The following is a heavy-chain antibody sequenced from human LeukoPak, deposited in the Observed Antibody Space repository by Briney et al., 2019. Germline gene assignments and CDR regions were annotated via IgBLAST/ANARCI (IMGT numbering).Heavy chain of an antibody. CDR2: ISYDGINK. CDR1: GFSFSSYA. D-gene: IGHD2-2*01. CDR3: AKRYCSDTSCRFFDY. V-gene: IGHV3-30*18. Sequence: PGRSLRLPCTASGFSFSSYAMHWVRQAPGKGLEWVAVISYDGINKYYADSVKGRFTISRDNSENTLDLQMNTLRAEDTAVYYCAKRYCSDTSCRFFDYWGQGTLVTVSS. J-gene: IGHJ4*02.